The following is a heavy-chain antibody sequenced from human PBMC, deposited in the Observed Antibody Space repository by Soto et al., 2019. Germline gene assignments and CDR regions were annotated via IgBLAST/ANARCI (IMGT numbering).Heavy chain of an antibody. CDR1: GFTFNNYA. CDR2: ISSSGYST. Sequence: LRLSCAASGFTFNNYAMSWVRQAPGKGLEWVSAISSSGYSTYYADSVKGRFTISRDNSKNTVYLQMNNLRAEDTAVYYCAKGSVVVAAKFDSWGQGTLVTVSS. CDR3: AKGSVVVAAKFDS. D-gene: IGHD2-21*02. V-gene: IGHV3-23*01. J-gene: IGHJ4*02.